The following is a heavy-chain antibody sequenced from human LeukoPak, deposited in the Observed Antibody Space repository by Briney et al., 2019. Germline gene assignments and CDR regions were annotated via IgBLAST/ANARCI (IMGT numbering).Heavy chain of an antibody. CDR2: IIPIFGIA. Sequence: ASVKVSCKASGGTFSSYAISWVRQAPGQGLEWMGRIIPIFGIANYAQKFQGRVTITADKSTSTAYMELSSLRSEDTAVYYCARAHSSSSPDWFDPWGQGTLVTVSS. V-gene: IGHV1-69*04. J-gene: IGHJ5*02. CDR1: GGTFSSYA. D-gene: IGHD6-6*01. CDR3: ARAHSSSSPDWFDP.